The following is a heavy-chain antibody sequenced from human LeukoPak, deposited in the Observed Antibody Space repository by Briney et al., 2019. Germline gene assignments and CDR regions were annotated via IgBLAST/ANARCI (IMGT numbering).Heavy chain of an antibody. D-gene: IGHD3-3*01. Sequence: GGSLRLSCAASGFTFGNYAMSWVRQAPGKGLEWVSGITGGGGSTYYADSVRGRFTVSRDTSKNTHYLQMNSLRAEDTALYYCAKYQAIWRGYFDYWGQGTLVSVSS. CDR3: AKYQAIWRGYFDY. J-gene: IGHJ4*02. CDR1: GFTFGNYA. CDR2: ITGGGGST. V-gene: IGHV3-23*01.